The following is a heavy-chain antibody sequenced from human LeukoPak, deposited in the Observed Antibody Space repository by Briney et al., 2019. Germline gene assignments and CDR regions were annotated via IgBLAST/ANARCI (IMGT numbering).Heavy chain of an antibody. CDR1: GFTFSSYA. J-gene: IGHJ4*02. D-gene: IGHD3-10*01. Sequence: GGSLRLSCAASGFTFSSYAMHWVRQAPGKGLEWVAIISYDASIEYYADSVKGRFTISRDNAKNSLYLQMNSLRAEDTAVYYCARWSGFDYWGQGTLVTVSS. CDR3: ARWSGFDY. CDR2: ISYDASIE. V-gene: IGHV3-30*04.